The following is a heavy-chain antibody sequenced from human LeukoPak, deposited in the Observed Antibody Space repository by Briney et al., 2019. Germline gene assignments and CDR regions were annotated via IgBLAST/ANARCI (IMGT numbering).Heavy chain of an antibody. CDR1: GFPVSSYV. CDR3: AKDTAAGECTGGNCYSYFDY. V-gene: IGHV3-23*01. Sequence: TGGSLRLSCAASGFPVSSYVMSWVRQAPGKGLAWVSGISGSGGTTYYAGSAKGRFTISRDNSKNMLYLQMNSLRAEDTAVYYCAKDTAAGECTGGNCYSYFDYWGQGTLVTVSS. D-gene: IGHD2-15*01. CDR2: ISGSGGTT. J-gene: IGHJ4*02.